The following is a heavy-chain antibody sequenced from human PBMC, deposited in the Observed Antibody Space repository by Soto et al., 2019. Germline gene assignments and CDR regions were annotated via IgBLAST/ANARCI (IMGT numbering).Heavy chain of an antibody. Sequence: QVQLVQSGAEVKKPGASVKVSCKASGYTFTSYDIYWVRQATGQGLEWMGWMHPNSGNTGYAQKFQGRVTMTRNTSITTAYMELSSLTSEDTAVYYCARGLSYRQDWGPGSLVTVSS. CDR1: GYTFTSYD. V-gene: IGHV1-8*01. D-gene: IGHD1-26*01. CDR2: MHPNSGNT. J-gene: IGHJ4*02. CDR3: ARGLSYRQD.